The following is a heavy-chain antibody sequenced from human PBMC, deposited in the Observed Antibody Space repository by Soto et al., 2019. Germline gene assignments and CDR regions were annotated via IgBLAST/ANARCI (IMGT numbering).Heavy chain of an antibody. CDR2: AHHSGRT. CDR1: GDSMSSSNW. CDR3: ARSEATALDY. J-gene: IGHJ4*02. V-gene: IGHV4-4*02. Sequence: SETLSLTCTVSGDSMSSSNWWSWVRQPPGKGLEWIGEAHHSGRTNYNPSLKSRVTISVDRSQNRFSLKLSSVTAADTAVYYCARSEATALDYWGQGTLVTVSS.